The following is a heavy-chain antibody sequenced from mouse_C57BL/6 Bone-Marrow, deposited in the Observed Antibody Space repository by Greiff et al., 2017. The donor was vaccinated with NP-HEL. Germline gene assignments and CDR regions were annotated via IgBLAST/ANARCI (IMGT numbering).Heavy chain of an antibody. V-gene: IGHV5-17*01. Sequence: EVQLVESGGGLVKPGGSLKLSCAASGFTFSDYGMHWVRQAPEKGLEWVAYISSGSSTSYYADTVKGRFTISRDNAKNTLFLQMTSLRSEDTAMYYCARLTAWFAYWGQGTLVTVSA. CDR3: ARLTAWFAY. J-gene: IGHJ3*01. D-gene: IGHD4-1*01. CDR1: GFTFSDYG. CDR2: ISSGSSTS.